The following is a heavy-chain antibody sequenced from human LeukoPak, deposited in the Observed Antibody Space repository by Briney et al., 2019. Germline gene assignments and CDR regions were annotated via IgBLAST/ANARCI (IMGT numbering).Heavy chain of an antibody. D-gene: IGHD3-22*01. Sequence: SETLSLTCSVPGGSVSSGGYYWSWIRQPPGKGLEWIGYIYYNGNTNYNPSLKSRVTISVDTSKNQFSLKLNSVTAADTAVYYCARGNSYYDSSGAFDYWGQGTLVTVSS. J-gene: IGHJ4*02. CDR3: ARGNSYYDSSGAFDY. V-gene: IGHV4-61*08. CDR2: IYYNGNT. CDR1: GGSVSSGGYY.